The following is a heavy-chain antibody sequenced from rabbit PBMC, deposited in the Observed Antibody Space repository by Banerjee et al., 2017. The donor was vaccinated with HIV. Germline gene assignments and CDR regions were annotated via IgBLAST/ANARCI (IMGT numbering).Heavy chain of an antibody. J-gene: IGHJ4*01. CDR1: GFSFSNRYV. CDR2: IYTGTSGST. CDR3: AREAGGSYYPL. Sequence: QEQLEESGGGLVKPEGSLTLTCKASGFSFSNRYVMCWVRQAPEKGLELIACIYTGTSGSTWYANWAKGRFTISKTSSTTVTLQMTSLTAADTATYFCAREAGGSYYPLWGPGTLVTVS. D-gene: IGHD8-1*01. V-gene: IGHV1S45*01.